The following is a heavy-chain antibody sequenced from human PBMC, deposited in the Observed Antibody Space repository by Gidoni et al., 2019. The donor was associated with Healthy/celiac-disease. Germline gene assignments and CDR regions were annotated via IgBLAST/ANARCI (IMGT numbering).Heavy chain of an antibody. V-gene: IGHV4-34*01. CDR2: INHSGST. D-gene: IGHD4-17*01. Sequence: QVQLQQWGAGLLKPSETLSLTCAVYGGSFSGYYWSWIRQPPGKGLEWIGEINHSGSTNYNPSLKSRVTISVDTSKNQFSLKLSSVTAADTAAYYCARSYYGDFHLFDYWGQGTLVTVSS. CDR1: GGSFSGYY. CDR3: ARSYYGDFHLFDY. J-gene: IGHJ4*02.